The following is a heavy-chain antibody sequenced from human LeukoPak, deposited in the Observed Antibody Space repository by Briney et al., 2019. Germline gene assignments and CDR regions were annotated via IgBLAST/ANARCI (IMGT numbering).Heavy chain of an antibody. CDR1: GFTFGDYA. V-gene: IGHV3-49*05. CDR2: IRSKAYGGTT. J-gene: IGHJ4*02. CDR3: TRDSPKDIVVVVAATPRY. D-gene: IGHD2-15*01. Sequence: KSGGSLRLSCRASGFTFGDYAMSWFRQAPGKGLEWVGFIRSKAYGGTTEYAASVKGRFTISRDDSKSIAYLQMNSLKTEDTAVYYCTRDSPKDIVVVVAATPRYWGQGTLVTVSS.